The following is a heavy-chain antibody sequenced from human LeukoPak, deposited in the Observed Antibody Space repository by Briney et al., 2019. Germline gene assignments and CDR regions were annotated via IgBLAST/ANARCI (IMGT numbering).Heavy chain of an antibody. Sequence: PGGSLRLSCAASGFTFSDYYMSWIRQAPGKGLEWVSYISSSGSTIYYADSVEGRFTISRDSGKNTVYLQMDSLRAEDTAVYYCARVEWFGERDSDYWGQGTLVTVSS. J-gene: IGHJ4*02. CDR2: ISSSGSTI. CDR1: GFTFSDYY. D-gene: IGHD3-10*01. CDR3: ARVEWFGERDSDY. V-gene: IGHV3-11*04.